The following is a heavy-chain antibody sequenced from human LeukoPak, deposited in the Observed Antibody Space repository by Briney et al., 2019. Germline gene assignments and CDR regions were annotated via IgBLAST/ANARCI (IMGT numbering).Heavy chain of an antibody. D-gene: IGHD2-2*01. CDR3: AREVVGYCSSTRCLVGTYYYYYMDV. Sequence: EASVKVSCKASGGTFSSYAISWVRQAPGQGLEWMGGIIPIFGTANYAQKFQGRVTITADESTSTAYMELSSLRSEDTAVYYCAREVVGYCSSTRCLVGTYYYYYMDVWGKGTTVTISS. V-gene: IGHV1-69*01. CDR2: IIPIFGTA. J-gene: IGHJ6*03. CDR1: GGTFSSYA.